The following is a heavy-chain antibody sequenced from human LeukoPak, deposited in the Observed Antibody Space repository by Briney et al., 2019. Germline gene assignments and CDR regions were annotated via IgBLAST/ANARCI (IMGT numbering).Heavy chain of an antibody. D-gene: IGHD4-17*01. CDR3: ARDVHGDYGSGWFDP. CDR2: IIPIFGTA. J-gene: IGHJ5*02. V-gene: IGHV1-69*05. Sequence: RASVKVSCKASGGTFSSYAISWVRQAPGQGLEWMGRIIPIFGTANYAQKFQGRVTITTDESTSTAYMELSSLTSDDTAVYYCARDVHGDYGSGWFDPWGQGTLVSVSS. CDR1: GGTFSSYA.